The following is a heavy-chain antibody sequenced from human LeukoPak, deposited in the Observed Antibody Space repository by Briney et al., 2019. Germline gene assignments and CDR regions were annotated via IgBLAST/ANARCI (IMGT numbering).Heavy chain of an antibody. D-gene: IGHD5-24*01. CDR1: GYTFTSYY. Sequence: ASVKVSCKAFGYTFTSYYIHWVRQAPGQGLEWMGIINPSGGSGGSTSDAQKFQGRVTMTRDTSTSTVYMELSSLRSEDTAVYFCARVREKCAHLYDALDIWGQGTMVTVSS. J-gene: IGHJ3*02. V-gene: IGHV1-46*01. CDR2: INPSGGSGGST. CDR3: ARVREKCAHLYDALDI.